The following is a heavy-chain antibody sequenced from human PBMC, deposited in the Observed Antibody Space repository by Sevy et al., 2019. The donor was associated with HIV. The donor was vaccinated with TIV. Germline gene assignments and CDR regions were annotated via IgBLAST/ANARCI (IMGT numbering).Heavy chain of an antibody. CDR2: ILPSDSDP. V-gene: IGHV5-51*01. Sequence: GESLKISCKGSGYNFTPYWIGWVRQMPGKGLEWMGIILPSDSDPGYSPSFQGQVTISVDKSINTAYLQWNSLKASDTAIYYCARQGDSDGFDYWGQGTLVTVSS. CDR3: ARQGDSDGFDY. D-gene: IGHD2-21*02. CDR1: GYNFTPYW. J-gene: IGHJ4*02.